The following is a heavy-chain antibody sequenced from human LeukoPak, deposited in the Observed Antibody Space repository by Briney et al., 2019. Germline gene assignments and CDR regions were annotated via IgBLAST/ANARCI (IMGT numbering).Heavy chain of an antibody. CDR2: IYYSGST. V-gene: IGHV4-39*01. CDR3: ARTSIAARQNWFDP. CDR1: GGSISSSSYY. Sequence: SETLSLTCTVSGGSISSSSYYWGWIRQPPGKGLEWIGSIYYSGSTYYNPSLKSRVTISVDTSKNQFSLKLSSVTAADTAVYYCARTSIAARQNWFDPWGQGTLVTVSS. J-gene: IGHJ5*02. D-gene: IGHD6-6*01.